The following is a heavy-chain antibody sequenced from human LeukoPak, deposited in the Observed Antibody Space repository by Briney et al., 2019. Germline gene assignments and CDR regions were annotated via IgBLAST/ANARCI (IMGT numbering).Heavy chain of an antibody. J-gene: IGHJ4*02. V-gene: IGHV3-23*01. CDR1: GFTFSSYA. CDR3: ASVPAALEYD. Sequence: PGGSLRLSCAASGFTFSSYAMNWARQAPGKGLEWVSTISGSGDNTYYADSVKGRFTISRDNSKNTLYLQMNSLRAEDTAVYYCASVPAALEYDWGQGTLVTVSS. D-gene: IGHD2-2*01. CDR2: ISGSGDNT.